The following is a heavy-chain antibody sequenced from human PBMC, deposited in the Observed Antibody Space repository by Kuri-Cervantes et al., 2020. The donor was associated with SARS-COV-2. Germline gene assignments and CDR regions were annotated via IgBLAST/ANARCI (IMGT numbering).Heavy chain of an antibody. CDR2: VYHSGST. Sequence: GSLRLSCAASGFTFSSYGMHWVRQAPGKGLEWIGSVYHSGSTYYNPSLNSRVTISVDTSKHQFSLKLSSVTAADTAVYYCARDQVNSGSGWYPDAFDIWGQGTMVTVPS. CDR3: ARDQVNSGSGWYPDAFDI. V-gene: IGHV4-38-2*02. D-gene: IGHD6-19*01. J-gene: IGHJ3*02. CDR1: GFTFSSYG.